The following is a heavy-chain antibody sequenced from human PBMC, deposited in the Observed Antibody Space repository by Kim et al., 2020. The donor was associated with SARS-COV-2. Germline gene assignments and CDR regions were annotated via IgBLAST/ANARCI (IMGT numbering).Heavy chain of an antibody. V-gene: IGHV1-69*13. CDR2: IIPIFGTA. D-gene: IGHD6-6*01. J-gene: IGHJ6*02. CDR1: GGTFSSYA. Sequence: SVKVSCKASGGTFSSYAISWVRQAPGQGLEWMGGIIPIFGTANYAQKFQGRVTITADESTSTAYMELSSLRSEDTAVYYCARAFRIAARLGPRYGMDVWGQGTTVTVSS. CDR3: ARAFRIAARLGPRYGMDV.